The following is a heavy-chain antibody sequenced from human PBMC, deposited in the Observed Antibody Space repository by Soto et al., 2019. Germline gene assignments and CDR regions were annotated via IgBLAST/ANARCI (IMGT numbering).Heavy chain of an antibody. J-gene: IGHJ4*02. V-gene: IGHV4-31*03. CDR2: IYYSGST. Sequence: QVQLQESGPGLVKPSQTLSLTCTVSGGSISSGGYYWSWIRQHPGKGLEWIGYIYYSGSTYYNPSLKSRVTISVDTSKDQFSLKLRSVTAAATAVYSCARSPEATVTAFDYWGQGTLVTVSS. D-gene: IGHD4-17*01. CDR3: ARSPEATVTAFDY. CDR1: GGSISSGGYY.